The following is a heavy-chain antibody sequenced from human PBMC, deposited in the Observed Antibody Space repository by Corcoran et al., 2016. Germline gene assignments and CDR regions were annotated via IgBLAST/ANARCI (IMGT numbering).Heavy chain of an antibody. D-gene: IGHD2-2*01. V-gene: IGHV1-18*01. CDR1: GYTFTSYG. CDR3: SSDSGPAPHPPNCYYCMDV. CDR2: ISAYNGNT. J-gene: IGHJ6*02. Sequence: QVQLVQSGAEVKKPGASVKVSCKASGYTFTSYGISWVRQAPGQGLEWMGWISAYNGNTNYAQKLQGRVTMTTDTSTSTAYMELRSLRSDDTAGDYCSSDSGPAPHPPNCYYCMDVWGQGTTVTVSS.